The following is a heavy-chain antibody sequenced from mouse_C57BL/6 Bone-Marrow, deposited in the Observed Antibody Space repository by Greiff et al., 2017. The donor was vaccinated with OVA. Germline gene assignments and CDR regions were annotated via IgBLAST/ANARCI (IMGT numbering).Heavy chain of an antibody. Sequence: EVMLVESGGDLVKPGGSLKLSCAASGFTFSSYGMSWVRQTPDKRLEWVATISSGGSYTYYPDSVKGRFTISRDNAKNTLYLQMSSLKSEDTAMYYCARHYYSNYVGYFDVWGTGTTVTVSS. J-gene: IGHJ1*03. CDR1: GFTFSSYG. CDR2: ISSGGSYT. CDR3: ARHYYSNYVGYFDV. D-gene: IGHD2-5*01. V-gene: IGHV5-6*02.